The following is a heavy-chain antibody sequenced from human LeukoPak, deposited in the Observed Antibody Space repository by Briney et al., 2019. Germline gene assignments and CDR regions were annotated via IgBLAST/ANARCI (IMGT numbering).Heavy chain of an antibody. CDR2: VSSNGGST. Sequence: GGSLRLSCSASGFTFSSYAMHWVRQAPGKGLESVSAVSSNGGSTYYADSVKGRFTISRDNSKNTLYLQMSSLRAEDTAVYYCARRVSPTPPDYWGQGTLVTVSS. CDR3: ARRVSPTPPDY. J-gene: IGHJ4*02. CDR1: GFTFSSYA. V-gene: IGHV3-64D*09. D-gene: IGHD3-22*01.